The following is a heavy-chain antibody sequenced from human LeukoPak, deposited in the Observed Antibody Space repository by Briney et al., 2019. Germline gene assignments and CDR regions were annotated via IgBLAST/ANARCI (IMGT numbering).Heavy chain of an antibody. CDR3: AELGITMIGGV. CDR1: GFTSSSYS. D-gene: IGHD3-10*02. Sequence: GGSLRLSCAASGFTSSSYSMNWVRQAPGKGLEWVSYISSSSSTIYYADSVKGRFTISRDNAKNSLFLQMNSLRVEDTAVYYCAELGITMIGGVWGKGTTVTISS. CDR2: ISSSSSTI. V-gene: IGHV3-48*01. J-gene: IGHJ6*04.